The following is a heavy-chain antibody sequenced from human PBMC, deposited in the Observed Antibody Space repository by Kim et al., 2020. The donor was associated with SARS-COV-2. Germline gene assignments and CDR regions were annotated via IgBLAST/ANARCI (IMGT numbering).Heavy chain of an antibody. Sequence: GGSLRLSCAASGFTFSSYSMNWVRQAPGKGLEWVSYISSSSSTIYYADSVKGRFTISRDNAKNSLYLQMNSLRDEDTAVYYCARGLGRERWLHSPGIWGQGTMVTVSS. CDR2: ISSSSSTI. V-gene: IGHV3-48*02. CDR1: GFTFSSYS. D-gene: IGHD5-12*01. CDR3: ARGLGRERWLHSPGI. J-gene: IGHJ3*02.